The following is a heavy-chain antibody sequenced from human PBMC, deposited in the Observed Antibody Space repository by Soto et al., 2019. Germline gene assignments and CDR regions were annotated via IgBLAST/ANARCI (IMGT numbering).Heavy chain of an antibody. CDR2: VSGSGGTT. D-gene: IGHD2-8*01. J-gene: IGHJ6*02. CDR1: GFTLSGYY. CDR3: ARARPDIVQMVGETPGYYGMGV. Sequence: QVHLVESGGGLVKPGGSLRLSCAGSGFTLSGYYMSWIRQAPGKGLEWVSYVSGSGGTTYYADSVKGRFTISRDNAKNSLYLHLNNLRVAETAVYYCARARPDIVQMVGETPGYYGMGVWGPGTTVTVSS. V-gene: IGHV3-11*01.